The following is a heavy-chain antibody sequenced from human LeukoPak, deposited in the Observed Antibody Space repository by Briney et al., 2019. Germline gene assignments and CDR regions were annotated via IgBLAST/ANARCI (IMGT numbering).Heavy chain of an antibody. CDR2: INQGGSEK. V-gene: IGHV3-7*03. Sequence: PGGSMRLSCAASGFIFSNYWMSWVRQGPGEGLEWVASINQGGSEKYYVDSVKGRFTISRDNAKNSLDLQMNSLRVEDTAIYYCARLVVPPGNRGWYYEHWGQGTLVTVSS. D-gene: IGHD2-2*01. CDR3: ARLVVPPGNRGWYYEH. J-gene: IGHJ4*02. CDR1: GFIFSNYW.